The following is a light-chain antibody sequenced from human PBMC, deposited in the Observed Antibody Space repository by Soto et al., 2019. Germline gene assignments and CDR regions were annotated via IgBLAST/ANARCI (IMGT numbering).Light chain of an antibody. CDR2: SAS. J-gene: IGKJ2*01. CDR1: QSVSSTS. V-gene: IGKV3-20*01. CDR3: QQYDRSPYT. Sequence: EIVLTQSPGTLSLSPGERATLSCRASQSVSSTSLAWYQQKPRQAPRLLIYSASSSATGIPDRFSGSGSVTDFSLTISRLEPEDFAVYYCQQYDRSPYTFGRGTKLEIK.